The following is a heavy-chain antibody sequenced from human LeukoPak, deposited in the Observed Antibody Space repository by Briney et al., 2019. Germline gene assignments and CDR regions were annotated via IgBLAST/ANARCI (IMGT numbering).Heavy chain of an antibody. CDR2: IKKKTDDGPT. Sequence: PGGSLRLSCAASGFTFSNAWMSWVRQAPGKGLEWVGRIKKKTDDGPTDYAAPVKGRFTISRDNSKNTLYLQMNSLRAEDTAVYYCARATNTYYDFWSGSYWGQGTLVTVSS. CDR1: GFTFSNAW. J-gene: IGHJ4*02. V-gene: IGHV3-15*01. D-gene: IGHD3-3*01. CDR3: ARATNTYYDFWSGSY.